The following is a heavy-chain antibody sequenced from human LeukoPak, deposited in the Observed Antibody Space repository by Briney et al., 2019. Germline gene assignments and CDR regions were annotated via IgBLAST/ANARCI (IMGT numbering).Heavy chain of an antibody. J-gene: IGHJ6*02. CDR1: GGSISSYY. V-gene: IGHV4-4*07. D-gene: IGHD2-2*01. CDR2: IYTSGST. CDR3: ARTGIEQGYQLLRGRYYYYYGTDV. Sequence: SETLSLTCTVSGGSISSYYWSWIRQPAGKGLEWIGRIYTSGSTNYNPSLKSRVTMSVDTSKNQFSLKLSSVTAADTAVYYCARTGIEQGYQLLRGRYYYYYGTDVWGQGTTVTVSS.